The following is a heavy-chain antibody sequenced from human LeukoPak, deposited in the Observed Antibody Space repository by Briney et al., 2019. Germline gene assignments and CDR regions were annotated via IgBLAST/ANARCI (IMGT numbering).Heavy chain of an antibody. Sequence: PGGSLRLSCAASGFTFSSYAISWVRQAPGKGLEWVSSIIGSGGSTNYADSVKGRFTISRDNSKNTLYLQMNSLRADDTAVFYCAKGYGSGSPYFFDYWGQGALVTVSS. J-gene: IGHJ4*02. D-gene: IGHD3-10*01. CDR3: AKGYGSGSPYFFDY. CDR2: IIGSGGST. V-gene: IGHV3-23*01. CDR1: GFTFSSYA.